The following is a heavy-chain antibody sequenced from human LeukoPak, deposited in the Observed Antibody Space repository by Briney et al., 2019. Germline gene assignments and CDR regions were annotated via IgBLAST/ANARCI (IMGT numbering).Heavy chain of an antibody. CDR2: IKQDGGEK. CDR1: GFTFSTYW. Sequence: GGSLRLSCVGYGFTFSTYWMSWVRQAPGKGLEWVANIKQDGGEKYYVDSVKGRFTISRDNAKNSLYLQMNSLRAEDTAVYYCTSTTLAGSRDVWGQGTTVTVSS. V-gene: IGHV3-7*01. CDR3: TSTTLAGSRDV. D-gene: IGHD3-3*02. J-gene: IGHJ6*02.